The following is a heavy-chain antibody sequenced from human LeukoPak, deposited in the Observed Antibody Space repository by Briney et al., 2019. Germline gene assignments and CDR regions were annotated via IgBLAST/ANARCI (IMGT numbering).Heavy chain of an antibody. CDR1: GGSIRSYY. D-gene: IGHD6-13*01. Sequence: PSETLSLTCTVSGGSIRSYYWSWIRQPPGKGLEWIGYIYYSGSTNYNPSLKSRVTISVDTSKNQFSLNLSSVTAADTAVYYCAREGYLPYYFDYWGQGTLVTVSS. J-gene: IGHJ4*02. CDR2: IYYSGST. V-gene: IGHV4-59*01. CDR3: AREGYLPYYFDY.